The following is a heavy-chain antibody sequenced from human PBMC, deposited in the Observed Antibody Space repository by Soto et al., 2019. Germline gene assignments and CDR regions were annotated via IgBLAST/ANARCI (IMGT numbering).Heavy chain of an antibody. CDR1: GGSFSNYY. CDR2: INHNGST. Sequence: QVQLQQWGAGLLKPSETLSLTCAIYGGSFSNYYWNWIRQPPGKGLEWMGKINHNGSTNYSPSLKSRLTISVDTSKNQFSLKLISVTAADTAVYFCGRGRGYSNAWRSYYSGMDVWGQGTTVTVSS. V-gene: IGHV4-34*01. D-gene: IGHD6-19*01. J-gene: IGHJ6*02. CDR3: GRGRGYSNAWRSYYSGMDV.